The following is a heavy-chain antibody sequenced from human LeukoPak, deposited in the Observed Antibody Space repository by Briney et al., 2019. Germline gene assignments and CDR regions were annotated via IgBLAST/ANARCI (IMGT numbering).Heavy chain of an antibody. CDR3: AKDFERGAFFDI. J-gene: IGHJ3*02. D-gene: IGHD1-26*01. CDR2: ISGSGGST. V-gene: IGHV3-23*01. Sequence: PGGSLRLSCAASGFTFSSYAMSWVRQAPAKGLEWVSAISGSGGSTYYADSVKGRFTISRANSKNTLYLQMNSLRAEDTAVYYCAKDFERGAFFDIWGQGTMVTVSS. CDR1: GFTFSSYA.